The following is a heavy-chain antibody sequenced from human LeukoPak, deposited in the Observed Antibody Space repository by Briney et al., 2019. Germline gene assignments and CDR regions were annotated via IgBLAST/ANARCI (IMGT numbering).Heavy chain of an antibody. CDR3: AKDWAVRDGYSYYFDY. CDR1: GFTFSSYG. J-gene: IGHJ4*02. D-gene: IGHD5-24*01. CDR2: IRYDGSSK. V-gene: IGHV3-30*02. Sequence: GGSLRPSCVPSGFTFSSYGMHWVRQAPGKGLEWVAFIRYDGSSKYYADSVKGRFTISRDNSKNTLYLEMSSLRVEDTAVYYCAKDWAVRDGYSYYFDYWGKGTLVTVSS.